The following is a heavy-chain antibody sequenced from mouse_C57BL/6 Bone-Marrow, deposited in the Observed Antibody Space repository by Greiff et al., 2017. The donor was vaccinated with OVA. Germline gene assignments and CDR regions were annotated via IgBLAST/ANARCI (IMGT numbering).Heavy chain of an antibody. CDR1: GYTFTSYW. Sequence: VQLQQSGAELVKPGASVKLSCKASGYTFTSYWMHWVKQRPGQGLEWIGMIHPNSGSTNYNEKFKSKATLTVDKSSSTAYMQLSSLTSEDSAVYYCARLEGYYDDYWGQGTTLTVSS. CDR3: ARLEGYYDDY. J-gene: IGHJ2*01. CDR2: IHPNSGST. V-gene: IGHV1-64*01.